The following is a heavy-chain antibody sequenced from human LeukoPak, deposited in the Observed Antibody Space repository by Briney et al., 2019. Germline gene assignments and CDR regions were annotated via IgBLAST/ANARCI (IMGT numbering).Heavy chain of an antibody. J-gene: IGHJ4*02. Sequence: SETLSLTCAVSGGSISSNSYYWGWIRQPPGKGLEWIGSIYSSGSTYYNPSLKSRVTISVDTSKNQFSLKLNSVTAADTAVYYCARSGSGYLRYYFDYWGQGTLVTVSS. CDR3: ARSGSGYLRYYFDY. CDR1: GGSISSNSYY. CDR2: IYSSGST. V-gene: IGHV4-39*07. D-gene: IGHD5-12*01.